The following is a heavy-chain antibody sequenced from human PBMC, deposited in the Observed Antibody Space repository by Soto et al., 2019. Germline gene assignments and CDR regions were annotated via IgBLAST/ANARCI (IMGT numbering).Heavy chain of an antibody. CDR1: GDIFTNFD. J-gene: IGHJ5*02. CDR3: ARYIYGQGFQA. D-gene: IGHD3-3*02. Sequence: QVQLVQPGAEVRKPGASVKVSCKASGDIFTNFDFNWVRQATGQGLEWIGWMRANSGDTGHDQKFQGRVRMTRDTSMSTAYMELSSLRAGGTAVYYCARYIYGQGFQAWGQGTLVFVSS. V-gene: IGHV1-8*01. CDR2: MRANSGDT.